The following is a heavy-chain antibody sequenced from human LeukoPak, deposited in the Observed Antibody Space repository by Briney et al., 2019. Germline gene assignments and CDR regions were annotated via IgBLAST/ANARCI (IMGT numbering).Heavy chain of an antibody. CDR2: IYYSGST. V-gene: IGHV4-59*01. Sequence: KPSETLPLTCTISGGSISSYYWSWIRQPPGKGLEWIGYIYYSGSTNYNPSLKSRVTISVDTSKNQFSLKLSSVTAADTAVYYCARDGSEYLSWGQGTLVTVSS. J-gene: IGHJ5*02. D-gene: IGHD3-10*01. CDR1: GGSISSYY. CDR3: ARDGSEYLS.